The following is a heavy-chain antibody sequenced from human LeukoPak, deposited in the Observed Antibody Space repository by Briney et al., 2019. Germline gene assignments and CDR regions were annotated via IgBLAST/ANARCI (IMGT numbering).Heavy chain of an antibody. Sequence: GGSLRLSCAASGFIFSSYAMHWVRQAPGKGLEYVSAISGDGGTTYYANSVKGRFTISRDNPKNTLYFQMDSLRAEDMAVYYCARGGIKGPHDAYDIWGQGAVVTVSS. CDR2: ISGDGGTT. V-gene: IGHV3-64*01. J-gene: IGHJ3*02. CDR3: ARGGIKGPHDAYDI. D-gene: IGHD3-10*01. CDR1: GFIFSSYA.